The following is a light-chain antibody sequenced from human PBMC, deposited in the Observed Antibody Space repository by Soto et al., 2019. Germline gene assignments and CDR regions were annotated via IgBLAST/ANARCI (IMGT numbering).Light chain of an antibody. CDR3: QQYESYPFT. CDR1: QGISSY. CDR2: AAS. J-gene: IGKJ3*01. V-gene: IGKV1-8*01. Sequence: AIRMTQSPSSFSASPGDRVTITCRASQGISSYLAWYQQKPGKAPKLLIYAASTLHSGVPSRFSGSGSGTDFTLTISSLQSEDFATYYCQQYESYPFTFGPGTKVDIK.